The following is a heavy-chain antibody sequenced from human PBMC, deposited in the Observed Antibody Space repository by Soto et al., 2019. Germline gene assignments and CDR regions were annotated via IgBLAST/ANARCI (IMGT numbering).Heavy chain of an antibody. CDR3: ARDSAGVTDY. J-gene: IGHJ4*02. Sequence: WGSLRLSCAASGFTFSSYAMHWVRQAPGKGLEWVAVISYDGSNKYYADSVKGRFTISRDNSKNTLYLQMNSLRAEDTAVYYCARDSAGVTDYWGQGTLVTVSS. V-gene: IGHV3-30-3*01. CDR2: ISYDGSNK. CDR1: GFTFSSYA. D-gene: IGHD3-3*01.